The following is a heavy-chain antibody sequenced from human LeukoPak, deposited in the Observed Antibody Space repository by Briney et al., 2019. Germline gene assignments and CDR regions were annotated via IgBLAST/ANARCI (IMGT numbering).Heavy chain of an antibody. CDR3: AKGTRFRHDPFAPLRRTRKDYVWGSYRYHRYFDL. D-gene: IGHD3-16*02. CDR1: GFTFSSYA. J-gene: IGHJ2*01. V-gene: IGHV3-23*01. CDR2: ISGSGGST. Sequence: PGGSLRLSCAASGFTFSSYAMSWVRQAPGKGLEWVPAISGSGGSTYYADSVKGRFTISRDNSKNTLYLQMNSLRAEDTAVYYCAKGTRFRHDPFAPLRRTRKDYVWGSYRYHRYFDLWGRGTLVTVSS.